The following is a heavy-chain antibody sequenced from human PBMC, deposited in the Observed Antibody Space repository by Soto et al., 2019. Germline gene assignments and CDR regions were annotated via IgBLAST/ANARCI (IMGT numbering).Heavy chain of an antibody. J-gene: IGHJ5*01. Sequence: QMQLVQSGAEVKKPGSSVKISCKASGGTFVNLGISWLRQAPGQGLEWMGGTIPIFDTPHYAEKFRDRVTIKAHATTTASLELASLTSADTPPYSCATNREDGSETNYNGIESWGQGTLLPVSS. CDR2: TIPIFDTP. V-gene: IGHV1-69*01. CDR1: GGTFVNLG. CDR3: ATNREDGSETNYNGIES. D-gene: IGHD1-7*01.